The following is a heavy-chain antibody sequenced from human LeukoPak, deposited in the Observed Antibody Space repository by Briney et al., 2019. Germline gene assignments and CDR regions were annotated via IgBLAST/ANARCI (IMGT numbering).Heavy chain of an antibody. CDR3: ARDRYYYDSSGYTN. Sequence: PGGSLRLSCAASGFTFSSYEMNWVRRAPGKGLEWVSYISSSGSTIYYADSVKGRFTISRDNAKNSLYLQMNSLRAEDTAVYYCARDRYYYDSSGYTNWGQGTLVTVSS. V-gene: IGHV3-48*03. CDR1: GFTFSSYE. J-gene: IGHJ4*02. CDR2: ISSSGSTI. D-gene: IGHD3-22*01.